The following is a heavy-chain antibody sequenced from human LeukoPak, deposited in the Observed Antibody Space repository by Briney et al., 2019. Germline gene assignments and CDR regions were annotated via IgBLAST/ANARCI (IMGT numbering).Heavy chain of an antibody. V-gene: IGHV3-53*01. CDR1: GFTVSSNY. D-gene: IGHD3-22*01. CDR2: IYSGGST. CDR3: ARSVVAAAPFDY. Sequence: GGSLRLSCAASGFTVSSNYMSWGRQAPGKGLEWVSVIYSGGSTYYADSVKGRFTISRDNSKNTLYLQMNSLRAEDTAVYYCARSVVAAAPFDYWGQGTLVTVSS. J-gene: IGHJ4*02.